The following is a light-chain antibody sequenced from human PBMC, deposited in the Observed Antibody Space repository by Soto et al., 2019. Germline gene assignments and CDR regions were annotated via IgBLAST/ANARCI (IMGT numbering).Light chain of an antibody. Sequence: DIVMTQSPDSLAVSLGERATNNCKSSQSVSYSSNNNNCLAWYQQKPGQPPKLLIYWASTRESGVPDRFSGSGSGTDFTLTISSLQAEDVAVYYCQQYYSTPLTFGGGTKVEIK. CDR1: QSVSYSSNNNNC. J-gene: IGKJ4*01. V-gene: IGKV4-1*01. CDR3: QQYYSTPLT. CDR2: WAS.